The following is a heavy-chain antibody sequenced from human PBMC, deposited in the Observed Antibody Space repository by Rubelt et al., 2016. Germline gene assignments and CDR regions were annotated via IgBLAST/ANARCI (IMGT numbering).Heavy chain of an antibody. V-gene: IGHV3-30*04. J-gene: IGHJ4*02. CDR3: APPISGYSSGWYVY. Sequence: PGRSLRLSCAASGFTLSSYAMHWVRQAPGKGLEWVAVVSYDGSNKYYADSVKGRFTISRDNSKNTLYLQMNSLRVEDTAVYYCAPPISGYSSGWYVYWGQGTLVTVSS. CDR2: VSYDGSNK. CDR1: GFTLSSYA. D-gene: IGHD6-19*01.